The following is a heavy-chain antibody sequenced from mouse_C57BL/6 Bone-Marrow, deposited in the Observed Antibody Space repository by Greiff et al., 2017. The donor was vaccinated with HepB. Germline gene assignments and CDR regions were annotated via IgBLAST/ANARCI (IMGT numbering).Heavy chain of an antibody. V-gene: IGHV6-3*01. CDR3: TDDYERGY. D-gene: IGHD2-4*01. J-gene: IGHJ2*01. Sequence: EVKLQESGGGLVQPGGSMKLSCVASGFTFSNYWMNWVRQSPEKGLEWVAQIRLKSDNYATHYAESVKGRFTISRDDSKSSVYLQMNNLRAEDTGIYYCTDDYERGYWGQGTTLTVSS. CDR2: IRLKSDNYAT. CDR1: GFTFSNYW.